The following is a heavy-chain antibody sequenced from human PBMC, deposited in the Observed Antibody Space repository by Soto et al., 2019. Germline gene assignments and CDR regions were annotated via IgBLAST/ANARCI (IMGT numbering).Heavy chain of an antibody. CDR3: VIVVGGSAWFAP. CDR1: GISIDNYY. Sequence: QVQLQQSGPGLVKPSETLSLTCTDSGISIDNYYCSWIRQSAGKGLEWIGRIYSSGTTNYNPSLNSRVTMSVEMSKIQFSPTVRSLTVADTVVSYCVIVVGGSAWFAPWGQGTLLTVSS. J-gene: IGHJ5*02. V-gene: IGHV4-4*07. CDR2: IYSSGTT.